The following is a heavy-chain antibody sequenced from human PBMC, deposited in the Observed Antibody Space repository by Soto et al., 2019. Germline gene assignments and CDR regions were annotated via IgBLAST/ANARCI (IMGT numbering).Heavy chain of an antibody. V-gene: IGHV4-4*07. D-gene: IGHD3-3*01. CDR2: IYTSGST. Sequence: PSESLSLTCTVYGGSISSYYWSWIRQPAGKGLEWIGRIYTSGSTNYNPSLKTRVTMSVDTSKIQFSLKLSSVTAADTAVYYCERDRKGNYDFWSGYYSLSWWFDPWGQGTQVTVSS. CDR3: ERDRKGNYDFWSGYYSLSWWFDP. CDR1: GGSISSYY. J-gene: IGHJ5*02.